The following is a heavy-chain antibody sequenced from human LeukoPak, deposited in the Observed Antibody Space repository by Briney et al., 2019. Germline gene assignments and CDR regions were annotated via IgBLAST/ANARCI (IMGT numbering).Heavy chain of an antibody. Sequence: PSETLSLTCTVSGGSISSYYWSWIRQPPGKGLEWIGYIYYSGSTNCNPSLKSRVTISVDTSKNQFSLKLSSVTAADTAVYYCASYPTTVVDYWGQGTLVTVSS. CDR2: IYYSGST. J-gene: IGHJ4*02. CDR1: GGSISSYY. CDR3: ASYPTTVVDY. V-gene: IGHV4-59*08. D-gene: IGHD4-17*01.